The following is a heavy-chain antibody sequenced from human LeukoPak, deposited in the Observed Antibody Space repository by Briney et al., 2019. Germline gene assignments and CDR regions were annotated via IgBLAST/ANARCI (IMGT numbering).Heavy chain of an antibody. V-gene: IGHV3-33*01. D-gene: IGHD1-26*01. CDR1: GFTFSIYG. J-gene: IGHJ4*02. CDR2: IWYDGSNE. CDR3: AREITPSYYYTES. Sequence: GGSLRLSCAASGFTFSIYGMHWVRQAPGKGLEWVAVIWYDGSNEIYADSVKGRFTISRDNSKNTLYLQMDSLRDEDTDVYYCAREITPSYYYTESWGQGTLVTVSS.